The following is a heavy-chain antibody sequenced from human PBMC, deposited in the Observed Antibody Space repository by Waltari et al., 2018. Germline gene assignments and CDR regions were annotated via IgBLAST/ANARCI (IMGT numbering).Heavy chain of an antibody. CDR1: GFIFSKYW. Sequence: EVQLVESGGGLVQPGGSLRLSCAASGFIFSKYWMHWVRQAPGKGLVSVAQITTDGSITSYADSMKGRFTISRDNAKNTLYLQMNSLRAEDTALYYCVLYSSIVLGDYWGQGNLVTVSS. V-gene: IGHV3-74*01. CDR2: ITTDGSIT. CDR3: VLYSSIVLGDY. J-gene: IGHJ4*02. D-gene: IGHD6-13*01.